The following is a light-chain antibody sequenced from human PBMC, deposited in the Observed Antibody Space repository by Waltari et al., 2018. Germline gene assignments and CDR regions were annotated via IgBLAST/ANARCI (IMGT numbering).Light chain of an antibody. V-gene: IGLV3-1*01. J-gene: IGLJ1*01. CDR3: QAWDTGTAV. CDR2: QDS. CDR1: DWDDKY. Sequence: SYELTQPPSLSVSPGQTANIPCSGDDWDDKYVCWFKQNPGQPPVLVIFQDSQRPSGIPERFSGSNSGSTATLTIIGTQPADEADYYCQAWDTGTAVFGSGTTVTVL.